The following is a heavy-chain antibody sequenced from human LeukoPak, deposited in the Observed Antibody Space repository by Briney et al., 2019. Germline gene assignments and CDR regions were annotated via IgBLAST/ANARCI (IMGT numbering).Heavy chain of an antibody. CDR1: GFTFSDYH. CDR3: ARGLYYYGSGNYYYYAMGV. V-gene: IGHV3-11*01. Sequence: GGSLRLSCAASGFTFSDYHMSWIRQAPGKGLEWVSYISSSGSIIYYADSVKGRFTISRDNAKNSQYLQMNSLRAEDTAVYYCARGLYYYGSGNYYYYAMGVWGQGTTVTVSS. D-gene: IGHD3-10*01. CDR2: ISSSGSII. J-gene: IGHJ6*02.